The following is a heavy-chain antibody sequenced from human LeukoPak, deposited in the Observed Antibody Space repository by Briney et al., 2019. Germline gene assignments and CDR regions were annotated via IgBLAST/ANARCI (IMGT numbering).Heavy chain of an antibody. CDR2: IYTSGST. CDR1: GGSISSYY. Sequence: SETLSLTCTVSGGSISSYYWSWIRQPAGKGLEWIGRIYTSGSTNYNPSLKSRVTMSVDTSKNQFSLKLSSVTAADTALYYCARAPPGIAAAGLGFDYWGQGTLVTVSS. J-gene: IGHJ4*02. V-gene: IGHV4-4*07. D-gene: IGHD6-13*01. CDR3: ARAPPGIAAAGLGFDY.